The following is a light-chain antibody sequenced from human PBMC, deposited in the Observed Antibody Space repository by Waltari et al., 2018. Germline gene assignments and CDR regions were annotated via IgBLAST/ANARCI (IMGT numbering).Light chain of an antibody. V-gene: IGKV3-20*01. Sequence: EIVLTQSPGTLSLSPGERATLSCRASQSVSSSYLAWDQQKPGQAPRLLIYRSSSSATGIPDRCSGIGSGTDFTLTIRRLEPEDFAVYYCQQYGSSQITVGQGTRLEIK. J-gene: IGKJ5*01. CDR2: RSS. CDR3: QQYGSSQIT. CDR1: QSVSSSY.